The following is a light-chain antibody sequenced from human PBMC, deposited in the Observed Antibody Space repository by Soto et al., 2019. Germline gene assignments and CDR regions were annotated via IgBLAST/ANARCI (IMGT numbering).Light chain of an antibody. J-gene: IGKJ5*01. Sequence: DIQMTQSPSSLSASVGDRVTITCRASQDISNYLNWYQQRPGKAPKLLIYDASNLERGVPPRFSGTRSGTHFPCAITSLQPEDVATYYIQQSDSLPITFGQGTRLEI. CDR3: QQSDSLPIT. CDR1: QDISNY. V-gene: IGKV1-33*01. CDR2: DAS.